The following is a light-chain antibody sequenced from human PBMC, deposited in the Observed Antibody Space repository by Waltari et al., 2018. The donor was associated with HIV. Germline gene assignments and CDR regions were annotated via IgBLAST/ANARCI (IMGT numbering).Light chain of an antibody. CDR1: KLGDQY. CDR2: QDT. CDR3: QTWDSNFCV. Sequence: SYELTQPPLVSVSPGQTASITCSGAKLGDQYVFWYKQKPGQSPVLVIYQDTKRPPGIPEGISGSHSGDTATLTISGAQAMDEADYFCQTWDSNFCVFGTGTKVTVL. V-gene: IGLV3-1*01. J-gene: IGLJ1*01.